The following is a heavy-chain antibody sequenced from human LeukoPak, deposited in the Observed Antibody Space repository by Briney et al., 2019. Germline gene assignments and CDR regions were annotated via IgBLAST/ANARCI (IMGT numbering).Heavy chain of an antibody. J-gene: IGHJ4*02. Sequence: GGSLRLSCAASGFTFSSYWMTWLRQAPGKGLEWVATLKKDGSEKYYVDSVKGRFTISRDNAENSLALQLNSLRAEDTAVYYSARQQVPNTRDYFDYCGQGTLVTVSS. CDR2: LKKDGSEK. CDR1: GFTFSSYW. V-gene: IGHV3-7*01. CDR3: ARQQVPNTRDYFDY. D-gene: IGHD6-13*01.